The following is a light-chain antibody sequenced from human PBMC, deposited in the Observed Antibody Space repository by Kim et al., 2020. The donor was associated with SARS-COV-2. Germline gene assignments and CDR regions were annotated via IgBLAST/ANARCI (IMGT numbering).Light chain of an antibody. CDR3: ATWDDSLSGRV. Sequence: QSVLTQPPSASGTPGQRVTISCSGSSSNIGRNYVMWYQQLPGTAPKLLIFTNNQRPSGVPDRFSGSKSGTSASLAISGLQSEDEADYYCATWDDSLSGRVFGGGTKLTVL. CDR1: SSNIGRNY. CDR2: TNN. V-gene: IGLV1-47*02. J-gene: IGLJ2*01.